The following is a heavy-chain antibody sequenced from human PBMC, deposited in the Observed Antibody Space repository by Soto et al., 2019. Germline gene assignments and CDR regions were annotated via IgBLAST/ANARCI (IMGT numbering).Heavy chain of an antibody. D-gene: IGHD3-22*01. CDR3: ERDRFYYDSSGTTT. CDR2: IKQDGSEK. J-gene: IGHJ4*02. Sequence: WSXRLSCAASVLTVSIYCMIWFRQAPGKGLEWVANIKQDGSEKYYVDSVKGRFTISRDNAKNSLYLQMNSLRAEDTVVYYCERDRFYYDSSGTTTGGQGTLVNVYS. CDR1: VLTVSIYC. V-gene: IGHV3-7*03.